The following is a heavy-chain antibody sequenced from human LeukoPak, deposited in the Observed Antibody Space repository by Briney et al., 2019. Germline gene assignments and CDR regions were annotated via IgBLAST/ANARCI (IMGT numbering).Heavy chain of an antibody. J-gene: IGHJ3*02. CDR2: ISYDGSNK. Sequence: PGGSLRLSCAASGSTFSSYGMHWVRQAPGKGLDWVAVISYDGSNKYYVDSVRGRFTISRDNSKNMLYLQTNSLRAEDTAVYYCAKNELLWFGEFDAFDIWGQGTMVTVSS. CDR1: GSTFSSYG. V-gene: IGHV3-30*18. CDR3: AKNELLWFGEFDAFDI. D-gene: IGHD3-10*01.